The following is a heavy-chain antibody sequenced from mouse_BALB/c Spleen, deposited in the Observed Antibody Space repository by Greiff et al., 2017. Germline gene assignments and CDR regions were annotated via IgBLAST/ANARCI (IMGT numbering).Heavy chain of an antibody. D-gene: IGHD1-1*01. V-gene: IGHV3-2*02. Sequence: EVKLLESGPGLVKPSQSLSLTCTVTGYSITSDYAWNWIRQFPGNKLEWMGYISYSGSTSYNPSLKSRISITRDTSKNQFFLQLNSVTTEDTATYYCARSGESVTTYFDYWGQGTTLTVSS. CDR1: GYSITSDYA. CDR3: ARSGESVTTYFDY. J-gene: IGHJ2*01. CDR2: ISYSGST.